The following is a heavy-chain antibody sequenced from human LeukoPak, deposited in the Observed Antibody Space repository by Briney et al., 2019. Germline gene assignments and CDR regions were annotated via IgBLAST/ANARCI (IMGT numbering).Heavy chain of an antibody. CDR2: INSDGSST. Sequence: QPGGSLRLSCAGSGFTFSSYWMDWVRQAPGKGLVWVSRINSDGSSTSYADSVKGRFTISRDNAKNTLYLQMNSLRAEDTAVYYCAREPDYGEYLLGFDYWGQGTLVTVSS. D-gene: IGHD4-17*01. V-gene: IGHV3-74*01. J-gene: IGHJ4*02. CDR3: AREPDYGEYLLGFDY. CDR1: GFTFSSYW.